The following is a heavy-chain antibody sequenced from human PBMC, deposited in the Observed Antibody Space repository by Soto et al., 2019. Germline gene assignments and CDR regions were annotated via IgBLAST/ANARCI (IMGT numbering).Heavy chain of an antibody. CDR3: ARGGSGPSYYFDY. V-gene: IGHV3-72*01. CDR2: TRNKANSYTT. CDR1: GFTFSDHY. D-gene: IGHD2-15*01. J-gene: IGHJ4*02. Sequence: PGGSLRLSCAASGFTFSDHYMDWVRQAPGKGLEWVGRTRNKANSYTTEYAASVKGRFTISRDDSKNSLYLQMNSLKTEDTAVYHCARGGSGPSYYFDYWGQGTLVTVSS.